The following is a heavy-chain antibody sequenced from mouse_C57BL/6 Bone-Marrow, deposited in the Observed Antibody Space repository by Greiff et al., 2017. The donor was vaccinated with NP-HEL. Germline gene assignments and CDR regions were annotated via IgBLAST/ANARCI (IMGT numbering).Heavy chain of an antibody. J-gene: IGHJ4*01. CDR1: GYAFSSSW. CDR3: ARRCYYYGSSYYYYAMDY. Sequence: QVQLQQSGPELVKPGASVKISCKASGYAFSSSWMNWVKQRPGEGLEWIGRIYPGDGDTNYNGKFKGKATLTADKSSSTAYMQLSSLTTEDSAIYYCARRCYYYGSSYYYYAMDYWGQGTSVTVSS. D-gene: IGHD1-1*01. V-gene: IGHV1-82*01. CDR2: IYPGDGDT.